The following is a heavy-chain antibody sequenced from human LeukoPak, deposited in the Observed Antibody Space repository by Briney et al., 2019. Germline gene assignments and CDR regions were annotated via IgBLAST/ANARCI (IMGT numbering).Heavy chain of an antibody. J-gene: IGHJ1*01. CDR2: ISGSGSST. Sequence: GGSLRLSCAASGFTFSSYAMSWVRQAPGKGLEWVSAISGSGSSTYYADSVKGRFTISRDNFKNTLYLQMNSLRAEDTAVYYCAKDNRPYYDSSGYRVFQHWGQGTLVTVSS. CDR1: GFTFSSYA. CDR3: AKDNRPYYDSSGYRVFQH. V-gene: IGHV3-23*01. D-gene: IGHD3-22*01.